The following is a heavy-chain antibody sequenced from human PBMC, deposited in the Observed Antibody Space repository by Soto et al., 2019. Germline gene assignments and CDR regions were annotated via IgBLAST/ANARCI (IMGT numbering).Heavy chain of an antibody. CDR2: IFPDDSDI. CDR1: GFTYTDYW. J-gene: IGHJ4*02. D-gene: IGHD3-10*01. CDR3: AKLPPRAQSLVRYYFDY. V-gene: IGHV5-51*06. Sequence: GESLKISCKASGFTYTDYWIGWLRQIPGKGLEWMGIIFPDDSDIKYSTSFQGQVIISADRFITTAYLQMSSLKASDTAIYYCAKLPPRAQSLVRYYFDYWGQGTPVTVSS.